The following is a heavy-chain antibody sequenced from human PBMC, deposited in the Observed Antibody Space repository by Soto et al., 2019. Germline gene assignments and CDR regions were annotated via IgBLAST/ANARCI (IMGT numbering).Heavy chain of an antibody. J-gene: IGHJ3*02. D-gene: IGHD3-22*01. CDR2: IIPIFGTA. CDR3: ARSLYYYDSSGVNAFDI. CDR1: GGTFSSYA. Sequence: ASVKVSCKASGGTFSSYAISWVRQAPGQGLEWMGGIIPIFGTANYAQKFQGRVTITADESTSTAYMELSSLRSEDTAVYYCARSLYYYDSSGVNAFDIWGQGTMVTVSS. V-gene: IGHV1-69*13.